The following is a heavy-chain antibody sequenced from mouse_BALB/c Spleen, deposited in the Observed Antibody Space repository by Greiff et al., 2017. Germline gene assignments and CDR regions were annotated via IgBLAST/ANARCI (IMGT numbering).Heavy chain of an antibody. CDR1: GYSITSDYA. CDR2: ISYSGST. D-gene: IGHD1-2*01. V-gene: IGHV3-2*02. J-gene: IGHJ4*01. Sequence: EVKLMESGPGLVKPSQSLSLTCTVTGYSITSDYAWNWIQQFPGNKLEWMGYISYSGSTSYNPSLKSRISITRDPSKNQFFLQLNSVTTEDTATYYCARRATATDYYAMDYWGQGTSVTVAS. CDR3: ARRATATDYYAMDY.